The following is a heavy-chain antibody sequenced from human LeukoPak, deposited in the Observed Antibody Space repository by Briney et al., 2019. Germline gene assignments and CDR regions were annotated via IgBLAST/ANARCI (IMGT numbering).Heavy chain of an antibody. Sequence: GGSLRLSCAASGFTVSSNYMSWVRQAPGKGLEWVSVIYSGGSTYYADSVKGRFTISRDNSKNTLYLQMNSLRAEDTAMYYCATYTVVTPLVDYWGQGTLVTVSS. CDR3: ATYTVVTPLVDY. J-gene: IGHJ4*02. D-gene: IGHD4-23*01. V-gene: IGHV3-53*01. CDR2: IYSGGST. CDR1: GFTVSSNY.